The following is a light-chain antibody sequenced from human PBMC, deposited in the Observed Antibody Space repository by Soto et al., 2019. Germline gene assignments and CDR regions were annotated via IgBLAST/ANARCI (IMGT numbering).Light chain of an antibody. CDR3: QQYNNWPWT. CDR2: GAS. Sequence: EIVMMQSPVTLSVSPGGRATLSCRASQSISDTLAWYQQKPGQAPRLLIHGASTRAPGFPARFSGSGSGTDFTLTISSLQSEDFAVYYCQQYNNWPWTFGQGTKVEIK. CDR1: QSISDT. J-gene: IGKJ1*01. V-gene: IGKV3-15*01.